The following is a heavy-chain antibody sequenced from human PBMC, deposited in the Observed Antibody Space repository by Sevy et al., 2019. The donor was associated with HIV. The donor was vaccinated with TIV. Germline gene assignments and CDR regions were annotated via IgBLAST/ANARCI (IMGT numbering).Heavy chain of an antibody. CDR1: GFTFDSYW. D-gene: IGHD5-18*01. CDR3: ARGTALGWFDP. J-gene: IGHJ5*02. Sequence: GWSLRLSCAASGFTFDSYWLHWVRQDPWKGLEWVSCVDIDGSRTEYADSVKGRFTISRDNAKNMLNLEMNSLRVEDTAEYYCARGTALGWFDPWGQGTQVTVSS. CDR2: VDIDGSRT. V-gene: IGHV3-74*01.